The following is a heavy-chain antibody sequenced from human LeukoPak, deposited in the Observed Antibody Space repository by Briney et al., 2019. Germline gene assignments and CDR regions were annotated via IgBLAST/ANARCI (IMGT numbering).Heavy chain of an antibody. CDR3: ARENYCADGVCWAFDP. CDR1: GGSISSSDYY. J-gene: IGHJ5*02. CDR2: IYYTGST. D-gene: IGHD2-8*01. V-gene: IGHV4-39*07. Sequence: SETLSLTCTVSGGSISSSDYYWGWIRQPPGKGLEWIGNIYYTGSTSYNSSLKSRVTISIDTSKNQFSLQLSSVTAADTAVYFCARENYCADGVCWAFDPWGQGTLVTVSS.